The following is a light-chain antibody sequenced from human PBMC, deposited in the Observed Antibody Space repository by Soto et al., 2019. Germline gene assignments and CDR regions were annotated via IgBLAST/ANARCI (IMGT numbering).Light chain of an antibody. J-gene: IGKJ1*01. CDR2: DAS. Sequence: EIVMTQSPATLSVSPGERATLSCRASQRVSRNLAWYQQKPGQAPRLLIYDASTRATGIPDRFSGSGSETEFTLTISSLQSEDYAIYYCQQYNNWPWTFGQGTKVDIK. CDR1: QRVSRN. CDR3: QQYNNWPWT. V-gene: IGKV3-15*01.